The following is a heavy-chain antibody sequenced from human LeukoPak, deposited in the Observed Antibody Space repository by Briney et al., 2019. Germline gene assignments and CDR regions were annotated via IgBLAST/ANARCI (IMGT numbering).Heavy chain of an antibody. Sequence: GGSLRLSCAASGFTFDDYAMHWVRQAPGKGLEWVSGISWNSGSIGYAASMKGRFTISRDNSKNTLYLQMNSLRAEDTAVYYCANWVGDYGSGRYIDYWGQGTLVTVSS. CDR3: ANWVGDYGSGRYIDY. CDR2: ISWNSGSI. CDR1: GFTFDDYA. J-gene: IGHJ4*02. V-gene: IGHV3-9*01. D-gene: IGHD3-10*01.